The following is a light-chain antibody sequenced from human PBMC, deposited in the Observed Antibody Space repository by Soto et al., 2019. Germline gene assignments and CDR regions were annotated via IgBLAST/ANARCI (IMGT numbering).Light chain of an antibody. CDR2: AAS. CDR3: QQSYTALSIT. V-gene: IGKV1-39*01. CDR1: ESINRH. Sequence: DIQMTQSPSSLSASVEDRVTITCRASESINRHLNWYQQQPGRAPKLLIYAASSLQNGVPSRFRGGGSGTDFTLIITNLQPEDFATYYCQQSYTALSITFGQGTRLEIK. J-gene: IGKJ5*01.